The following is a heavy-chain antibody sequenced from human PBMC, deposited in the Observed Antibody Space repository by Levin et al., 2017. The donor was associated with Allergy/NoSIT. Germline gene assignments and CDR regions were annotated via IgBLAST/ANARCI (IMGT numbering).Heavy chain of an antibody. CDR3: ARGYDRGVLSS. V-gene: IGHV3-23*01. CDR1: GFSFSTYA. D-gene: IGHD5-12*01. Sequence: GESLKISCAASGFSFSTYAMNWVRQAPGKGLEWVSGISGDFTTYYAASVKGRFTISSDNSKNTVYLQMNSLRDEDTAVYFCARGYDRGVLSSWGQGTLVTVSS. CDR2: ISGDFTT. J-gene: IGHJ5*02.